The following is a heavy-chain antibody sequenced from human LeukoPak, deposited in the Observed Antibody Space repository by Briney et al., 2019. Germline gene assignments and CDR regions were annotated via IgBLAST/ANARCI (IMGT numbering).Heavy chain of an antibody. CDR2: IKQDGSEK. V-gene: IGHV3-7*01. D-gene: IGHD3-10*01. J-gene: IGHJ4*02. CDR1: GFTFSSYW. Sequence: GGSLRLSCAASGFTFSSYWMSWVRQAPGKGLEWVANIKQDGSEKYYVDSVKGRFTISRDNAKNSLYLQMNSLRAEDTAVYYCARSYGSGRGGLYYFDYWGQGTLVTVSS. CDR3: ARSYGSGRGGLYYFDY.